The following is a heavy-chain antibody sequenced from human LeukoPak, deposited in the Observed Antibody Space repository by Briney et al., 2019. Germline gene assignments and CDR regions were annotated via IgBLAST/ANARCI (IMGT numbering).Heavy chain of an antibody. J-gene: IGHJ4*02. Sequence: GTSVKVSCKASGFTFTSSAVQWVRQARGQRLEWIGWIVVGSGNTNYAQKFQERVTITRDMSTSTAHMELSSLRSEDTAVYYCAAFSRLRFLEWLQGYWGQGTLVTVSS. V-gene: IGHV1-58*01. CDR3: AAFSRLRFLEWLQGY. CDR2: IVVGSGNT. CDR1: GFTFTSSA. D-gene: IGHD3-3*01.